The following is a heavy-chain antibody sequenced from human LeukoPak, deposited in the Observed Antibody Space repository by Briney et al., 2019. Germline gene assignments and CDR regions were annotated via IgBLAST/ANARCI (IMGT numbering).Heavy chain of an antibody. Sequence: PGGSLRLSCAASGFTFSSYWMHWVRQTPGKGLVWVSLIDSDGSGPTYADPVKGRSTISRDNSKNTLYLQMNSLGAEDTAVYYCARDSIAVTGDFDFWGQGTLVTVSS. D-gene: IGHD6-19*01. V-gene: IGHV3-74*01. CDR3: ARDSIAVTGDFDF. CDR1: GFTFSSYW. CDR2: IDSDGSGP. J-gene: IGHJ4*02.